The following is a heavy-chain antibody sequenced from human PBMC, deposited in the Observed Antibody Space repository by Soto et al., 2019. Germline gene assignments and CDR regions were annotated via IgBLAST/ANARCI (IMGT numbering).Heavy chain of an antibody. CDR2: IYYSGST. CDR3: ARLFISSGYRNWFDP. J-gene: IGHJ5*02. V-gene: IGHV4-59*08. CDR1: GGSISSYY. Sequence: PSETLSLTCTVSGGSISSYYWSWIRQPPGKGLEWIGYIYYSGSTNYNPSLKSRVTISVDTSKNQFSLKLSSVTAADTAVYYCARLFISSGYRNWFDPWGQGTLVTVS. D-gene: IGHD3-22*01.